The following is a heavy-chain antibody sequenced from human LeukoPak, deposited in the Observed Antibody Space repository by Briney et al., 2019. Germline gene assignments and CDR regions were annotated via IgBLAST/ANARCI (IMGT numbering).Heavy chain of an antibody. Sequence: GWSLRLSCAASGFTFSSYAMSWVRQAPGKGLEWVSSISGSGGSTYYADSVKGRFTISRDNSKNMLCLQLNSLRAEDTAVYYCAGGRRHLVHGPLDDWGQGTLVTVSS. J-gene: IGHJ4*02. CDR1: GFTFSSYA. CDR2: ISGSGGST. CDR3: AGGRRHLVHGPLDD. V-gene: IGHV3-23*01. D-gene: IGHD6-13*01.